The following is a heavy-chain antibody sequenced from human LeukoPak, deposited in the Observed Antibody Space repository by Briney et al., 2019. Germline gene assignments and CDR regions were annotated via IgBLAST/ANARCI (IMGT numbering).Heavy chain of an antibody. V-gene: IGHV3-30-3*01. CDR3: ARGPGWNYFDF. J-gene: IGHJ4*02. Sequence: GGSLRLSCVASGFTINNYVMNWVRQAPGKGLEWVATISYDGSNQYYADSVKGLLSIFRDNPENTVYLQMNSLRPEDTAIFYCARGPGWNYFDFWGQGTLVTVSS. CDR2: ISYDGSNQ. D-gene: IGHD1-1*01. CDR1: GFTINNYV.